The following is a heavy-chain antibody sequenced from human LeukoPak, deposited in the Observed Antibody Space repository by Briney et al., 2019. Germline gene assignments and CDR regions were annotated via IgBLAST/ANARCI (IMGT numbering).Heavy chain of an antibody. CDR3: ARTHYYDSSGFDY. CDR2: ISSSSSTI. CDR1: GFTFSSYS. V-gene: IGHV3-48*02. J-gene: IGHJ4*02. Sequence: GGSLRLSCAAPGFTFSSYSMNWVRQAPGKGLEWVSYISSSSSTIYYADSVKGRFTISKDNAKNSLYLQMNSLRDEDTAVYYCARTHYYDSSGFDYWGQGTLVTVSS. D-gene: IGHD3-22*01.